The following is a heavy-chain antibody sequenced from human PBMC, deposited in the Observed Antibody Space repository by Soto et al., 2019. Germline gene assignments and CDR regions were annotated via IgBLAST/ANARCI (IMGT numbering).Heavy chain of an antibody. CDR3: TRELCTGGGCDTNWFDP. CDR1: GFIFSRYN. Sequence: EVQLVESGGGLVKPGGYLRLSCAASGFIFSRYNMNWVRQTPGKGLEWVSSISGTYNYIYYADSVKGRFTISRDNAKNSLYLQMNSLRPEDTAVYYCTRELCTGGGCDTNWFDPWGQGTLVTVSS. D-gene: IGHD2-8*02. J-gene: IGHJ5*02. CDR2: ISGTYNYI. V-gene: IGHV3-21*01.